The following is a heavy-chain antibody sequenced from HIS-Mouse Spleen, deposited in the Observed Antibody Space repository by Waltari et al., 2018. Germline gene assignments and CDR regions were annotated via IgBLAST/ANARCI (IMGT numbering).Heavy chain of an antibody. V-gene: IGHV1-2*02. CDR2: INPNSGGT. D-gene: IGHD3-16*01. Sequence: QVQLVQSGAEVKKPGASVKVSCKASGYTFPGSHMPWVRQAPGQGLEWMGWINPNSGGTNYAQKFQGRVTMTRDTSISTAYMELSRLRSDDTAVYYCARVSSGGSDFDYWGQGTLVTVSS. CDR3: ARVSSGGSDFDY. J-gene: IGHJ4*02. CDR1: GYTFPGSH.